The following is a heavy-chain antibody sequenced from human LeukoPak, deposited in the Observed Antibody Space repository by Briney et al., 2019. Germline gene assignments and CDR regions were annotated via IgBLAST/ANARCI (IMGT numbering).Heavy chain of an antibody. CDR1: GFAFSSYA. J-gene: IGHJ4*02. CDR3: ARDFSYGSGFDY. CDR2: ISNGGSM. D-gene: IGHD5-18*01. Sequence: GGSLRLSCVASGFAFSSYALHWVRQAPGKGLQYVSRISNGGSMDYANSVKGRFTISRDNSKNTLYLQMSSLRPEDMAVYYCARDFSYGSGFDYWGQGTLVTVSS. V-gene: IGHV3-64*01.